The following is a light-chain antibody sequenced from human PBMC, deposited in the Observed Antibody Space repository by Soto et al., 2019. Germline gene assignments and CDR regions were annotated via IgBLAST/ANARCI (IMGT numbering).Light chain of an antibody. CDR3: QHYGRSVT. V-gene: IGKV3-20*01. J-gene: IGKJ4*01. CDR1: ESVSSHY. Sequence: EIVLTQSPGTLSLSPGERATLSCRASESVSSHYIGWYQQRRGQAPRLLIYGTGNRAPGIPDRFGGDGAGTDFTLTITRLEPEDFAVYYCQHYGRSVTFGGGTKVDIK. CDR2: GTG.